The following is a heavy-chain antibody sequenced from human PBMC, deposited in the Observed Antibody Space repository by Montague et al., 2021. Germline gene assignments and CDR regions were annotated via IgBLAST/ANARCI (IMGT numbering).Heavy chain of an antibody. CDR3: ARDTWFRENLSSLYYYGIDV. CDR2: INHSGDA. CDR1: GGPFSGYF. Sequence: SETLSLTCGVYGGPFSGYFWTWIRQPPGKGLEWVGEINHSGDANYNPSLESRVTMTVDTSKRQFSLRLTSLTAADTAIYYCARDTWFRENLSSLYYYGIDVWGPGTTVTVSS. D-gene: IGHD3-10*01. V-gene: IGHV4-34*01. J-gene: IGHJ6*02.